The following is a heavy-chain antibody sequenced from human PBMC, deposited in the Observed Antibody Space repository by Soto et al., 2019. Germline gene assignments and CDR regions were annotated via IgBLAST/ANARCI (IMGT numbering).Heavy chain of an antibody. V-gene: IGHV5-51*01. CDR1: GYSFTTYW. Sequence: GESLKISCKCSGYSFTTYWIGWVRQMPGKGLEWMGIIYPYDSDTRYSPSFQGQVTISADKSISTAYLQWNSLKASDTAVYYCARRPSHYYGLDVWGQGTTVTVSS. CDR2: IYPYDSDT. CDR3: ARRPSHYYGLDV. J-gene: IGHJ6*02.